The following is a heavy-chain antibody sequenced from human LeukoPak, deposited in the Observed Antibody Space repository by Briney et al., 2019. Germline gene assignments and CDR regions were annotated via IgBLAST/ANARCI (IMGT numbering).Heavy chain of an antibody. CDR3: ARRGGLRYFDWFSAWDY. CDR2: INHSGST. V-gene: IGHV4-34*01. D-gene: IGHD3-9*01. Sequence: SETLSLTCAVYGGSFSGYYWSWIRQPPGKGLEWIGEINHSGSTNYNPSLKSRVTISVDTSKNQFSLKLSSVTAADTAAYYCARRGGLRYFDWFSAWDYWGQGTLVTVSS. CDR1: GGSFSGYY. J-gene: IGHJ4*02.